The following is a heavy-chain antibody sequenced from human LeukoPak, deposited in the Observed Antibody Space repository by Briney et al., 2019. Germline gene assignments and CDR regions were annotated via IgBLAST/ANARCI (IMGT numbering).Heavy chain of an antibody. CDR3: ARDLPVKVGPRAPVADV. CDR2: IYSGGST. Sequence: GGSLRLSCAASGFTVSSNYMSWVRQAPGKGLEWVSVIYSGGSTYYADSVKGRFTISRDNSKNTLYLQMNSLRAEDTAVYYCARDLPVKVGPRAPVADVWGKGTTVTVSS. J-gene: IGHJ6*04. CDR1: GFTVSSNY. V-gene: IGHV3-53*01. D-gene: IGHD1-26*01.